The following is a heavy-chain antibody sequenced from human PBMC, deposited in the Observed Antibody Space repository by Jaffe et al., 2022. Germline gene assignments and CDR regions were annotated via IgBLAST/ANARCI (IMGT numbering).Heavy chain of an antibody. Sequence: QVQLQESGPGLVKPSGTLSLTCAVSGGSISSSNWWSWVRQPPGKGLEWIGEIYHSGSTNYNPSLKSRVTISVDKSKNQFSLKLSSVTAADTAVYYCARACPLGYCSGGSCTVDWFDPWGQGTLVTVSS. CDR2: IYHSGST. CDR1: GGSISSSNW. J-gene: IGHJ5*02. V-gene: IGHV4-4*02. D-gene: IGHD2-15*01. CDR3: ARACPLGYCSGGSCTVDWFDP.